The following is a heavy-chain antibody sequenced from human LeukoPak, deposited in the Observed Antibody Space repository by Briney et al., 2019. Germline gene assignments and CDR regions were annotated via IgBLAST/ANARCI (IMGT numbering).Heavy chain of an antibody. J-gene: IGHJ4*02. D-gene: IGHD1-26*01. V-gene: IGHV3-23*01. CDR1: GFTFSSYA. Sequence: GGSLRLSCAASGFTFSSYAMGWVRQAPGKGLEWVSAISGSGGSTYYADSVKGRFTISRDNSKNTLYLQMNSLRAEDTAVYYCAKGLQWELLPLDYWGQGTLVTVSS. CDR2: ISGSGGST. CDR3: AKGLQWELLPLDY.